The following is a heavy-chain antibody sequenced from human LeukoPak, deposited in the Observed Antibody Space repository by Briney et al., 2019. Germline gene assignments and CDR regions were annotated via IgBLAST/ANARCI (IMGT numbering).Heavy chain of an antibody. Sequence: ASVKVSCKASGYSFTGYYIHWVRQAPGKGLEWMGGFDPEDGETIYAQKFQGRVTMTEDTSTDTAYMELSSLRSEDTAVYYCATVGGSWPYYFDYWGQGTLVTVSS. J-gene: IGHJ4*02. CDR2: FDPEDGET. CDR1: GYSFTGYY. D-gene: IGHD2-15*01. CDR3: ATVGGSWPYYFDY. V-gene: IGHV1-24*01.